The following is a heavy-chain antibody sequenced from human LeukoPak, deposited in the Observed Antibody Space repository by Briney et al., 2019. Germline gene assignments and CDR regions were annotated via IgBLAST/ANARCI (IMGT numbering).Heavy chain of an antibody. CDR1: GGSISSSSYY. V-gene: IGHV4-39*01. D-gene: IGHD2-2*02. J-gene: IGHJ4*02. CDR3: ARHVYCSSTSCYTSPYYFDY. Sequence: PSETLSLTCTVSGGSISSSSYYWGWIRQPPGKGLEWIGSIYYSGSTYYNPSLKSRVTISVDTSKNQFSPKLSSVTAADTAVYYCARHVYCSSTSCYTSPYYFDYWGQGTLVTVSS. CDR2: IYYSGST.